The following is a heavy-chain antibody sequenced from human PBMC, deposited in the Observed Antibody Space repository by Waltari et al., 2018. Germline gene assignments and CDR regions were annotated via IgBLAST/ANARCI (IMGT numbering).Heavy chain of an antibody. D-gene: IGHD4-17*01. CDR1: GFTFSNYW. Sequence: EVQLVESGGGLVQPGGSLRLSCAASGFTFSNYWMSWVRQAPGKGLEGVANIKEDGREKTYVDSGKGRFTISRDNAKNSLYLQMNSLRPEDTAVYYCANPRLDGDYDRRKWGQGTLVTVSS. CDR2: IKEDGREK. V-gene: IGHV3-7*03. J-gene: IGHJ1*01. CDR3: ANPRLDGDYDRRK.